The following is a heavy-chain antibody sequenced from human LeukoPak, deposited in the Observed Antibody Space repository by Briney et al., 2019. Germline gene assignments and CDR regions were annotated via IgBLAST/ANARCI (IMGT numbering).Heavy chain of an antibody. V-gene: IGHV4-39*02. CDR3: ARDLWGSGSYLDY. D-gene: IGHD3-10*01. J-gene: IGHJ4*02. CDR2: IYYSGST. CDR1: GGSISSSSYY. Sequence: PSETLSLTCTVSGGSISSSSYYWGWIRQPPGKGLEWIGSIYYSGSTYYNPSLKSRVTISVDTSKNQFSLKLSSVTAADTAVYYCARDLWGSGSYLDYWGQGTLVTVSS.